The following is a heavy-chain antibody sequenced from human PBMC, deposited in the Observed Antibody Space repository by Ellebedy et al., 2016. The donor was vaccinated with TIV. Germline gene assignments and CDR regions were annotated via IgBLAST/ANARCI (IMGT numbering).Heavy chain of an antibody. V-gene: IGHV5-51*01. D-gene: IGHD4-17*01. J-gene: IGHJ6*02. Sequence: PGGSLRLSCYGSGYSFTRYWIGWVRQMPGKGLEWMGIIYPGDSETRYSPSFQGQVTISVDKSISTAYLQWSSLKASDTAMYYCARRDGDLYYYFGMDVWGQGTTVTVSS. CDR2: IYPGDSET. CDR3: ARRDGDLYYYFGMDV. CDR1: GYSFTRYW.